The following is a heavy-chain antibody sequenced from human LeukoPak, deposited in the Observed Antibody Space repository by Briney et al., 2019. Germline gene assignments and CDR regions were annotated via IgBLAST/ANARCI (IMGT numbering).Heavy chain of an antibody. CDR2: ISSSSSTI. J-gene: IGHJ4*02. D-gene: IGHD3-16*02. CDR3: ARVTRRLGELSSSLDY. V-gene: IGHV3-48*02. CDR1: GFTFSSYA. Sequence: GGSLRLSCAASGFTFSSYAMSWVRQAPGKGLEWVSYISSSSSTIYYADSVKGRFTISRDNAKNSLYLQMNSLRDEDTAVYYCARVTRRLGELSSSLDYWGQGTLVTVSS.